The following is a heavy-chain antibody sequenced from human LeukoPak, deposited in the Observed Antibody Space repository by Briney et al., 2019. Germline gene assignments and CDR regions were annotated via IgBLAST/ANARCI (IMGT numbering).Heavy chain of an antibody. CDR3: AKDRSKGYGSGSSYIRAQKYYLDY. V-gene: IGHV3-30*02. CDR1: GFTFNSYG. Sequence: PGGSLRLSCAASGFTFNSYGMHWVRQAPGKGLEWVAFIRFDGTNKYYADSVKGRFTISRDNSKNTLYLQMNSLRADDTAVYYCAKDRSKGYGSGSSYIRAQKYYLDYWGQGTLVTVSS. D-gene: IGHD3-10*01. J-gene: IGHJ4*02. CDR2: IRFDGTNK.